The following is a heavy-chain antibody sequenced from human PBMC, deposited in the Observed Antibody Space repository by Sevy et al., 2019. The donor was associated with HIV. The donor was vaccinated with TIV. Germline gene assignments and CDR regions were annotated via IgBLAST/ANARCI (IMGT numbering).Heavy chain of an antibody. V-gene: IGHV3-66*01. D-gene: IGHD3-16*01. Sequence: GGSLRLSCAASGLTVSSSDMSWVRQAPGKGLECVSVIYSGGRTYYADSVKGRFTISRDNSKDTRYLQMNSLKADDTAVYYCARDLIRNAFDIWGQGTMVTVSS. CDR3: ARDLIRNAFDI. J-gene: IGHJ3*02. CDR2: IYSGGRT. CDR1: GLTVSSSD.